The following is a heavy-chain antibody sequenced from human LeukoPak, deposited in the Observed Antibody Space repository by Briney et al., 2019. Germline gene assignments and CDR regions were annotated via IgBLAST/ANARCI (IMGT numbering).Heavy chain of an antibody. V-gene: IGHV1-8*01. J-gene: IGHJ4*02. Sequence: GASVKVSCKASGYTFTSYDINWVRQATGQGLEWMGWMNPNSGNTGYAQKFQGRVTMTRNTSISTAYMELSRLRSDDTAVYYCAREVVYDFWSGYSDDYWGQGTLVTVSS. CDR3: AREVVYDFWSGYSDDY. CDR1: GYTFTSYD. D-gene: IGHD3-3*01. CDR2: MNPNSGNT.